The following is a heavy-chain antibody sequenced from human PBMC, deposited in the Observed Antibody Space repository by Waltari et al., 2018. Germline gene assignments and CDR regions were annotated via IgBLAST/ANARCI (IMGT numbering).Heavy chain of an antibody. CDR3: AGVGGVEWELHNWFDP. CDR2: MSRIFGTA. D-gene: IGHD1-26*01. CDR1: WGTFSSYA. J-gene: IGHJ5*02. Sequence: QVLLVQSGAEVLKPGSSVKVSCKASWGTFSSYAVSWVRQAPGQGLAWREGMSRIFGTANYAQKVQGRVPITADETTGTAYMELSSLRSEDAAVYYCAGVGGVEWELHNWFDPWGQGTLVTVSS. V-gene: IGHV1-69*12.